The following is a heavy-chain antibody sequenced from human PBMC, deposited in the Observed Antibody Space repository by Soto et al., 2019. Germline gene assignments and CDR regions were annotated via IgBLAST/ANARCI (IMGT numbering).Heavy chain of an antibody. Sequence: EMQLVESGGGLVQPGRSLRLSCAASGFMFDDYAMHWVRQAPGKGLEWVSGISWNSGSIGYADSVKGRFTISRDNAKNSLYLQMNSLRAEDTAFYYCAKDQGSGSPVLRLSWFGPWGQGTLVTVSS. D-gene: IGHD3-10*01. CDR1: GFMFDDYA. CDR3: AKDQGSGSPVLRLSWFGP. V-gene: IGHV3-9*01. J-gene: IGHJ5*02. CDR2: ISWNSGSI.